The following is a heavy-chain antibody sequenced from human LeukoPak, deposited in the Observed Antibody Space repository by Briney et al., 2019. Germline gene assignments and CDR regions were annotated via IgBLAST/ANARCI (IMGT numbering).Heavy chain of an antibody. V-gene: IGHV4-38-2*01. CDR3: ASIPQLWNLPHY. CDR2: IYHSGST. CDR1: GYSISSGYY. J-gene: IGHJ4*02. Sequence: SETLSLTCAVSGYSISSGYYWGWIRQPPGKGLEWIGSIYHSGSTYYNPSLKSRVTISVDTSKNQFSLKLSSVTAADTAVYYCASIPQLWNLPHYWGQGTLVTVSS. D-gene: IGHD5-18*01.